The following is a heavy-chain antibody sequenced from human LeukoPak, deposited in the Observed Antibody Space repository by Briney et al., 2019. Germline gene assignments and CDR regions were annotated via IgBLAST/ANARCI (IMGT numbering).Heavy chain of an antibody. CDR3: ADHGSWSQRPNKQPYYYYGMDV. J-gene: IGHJ6*02. D-gene: IGHD3-10*01. CDR1: GFTFSIYA. V-gene: IGHV3-23*01. CDR2: ISGSGGRT. Sequence: GGSLRLSCAPSGFTFSIYAMSWGRQAPGGGLGWGSAISGSGGRTYSADSVKGRFTISRDNSKNTLYLQMNRLRAEVTAVYYCADHGSWSQRPNKQPYYYYGMDVWGQGTTVTVSS.